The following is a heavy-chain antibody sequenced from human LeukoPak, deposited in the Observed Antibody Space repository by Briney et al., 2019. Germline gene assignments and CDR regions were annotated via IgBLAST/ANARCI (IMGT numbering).Heavy chain of an antibody. D-gene: IGHD1-7*01. CDR1: GGTFCSYA. V-gene: IGHV1-69*05. J-gene: IGHJ6*03. Sequence: SVKVSCKASGGTFCSYAISWVRQAPGQGLEWMGGIIPIFGTANYAQKFQGRVTITTDESTSTAYMELSSLRSEDTAVYYCARTTWGLELTYYMDVWGKGTTVTVSS. CDR2: IIPIFGTA. CDR3: ARTTWGLELTYYMDV.